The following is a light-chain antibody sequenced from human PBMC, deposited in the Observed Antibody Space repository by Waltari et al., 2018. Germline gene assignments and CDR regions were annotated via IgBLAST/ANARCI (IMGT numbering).Light chain of an antibody. CDR3: QAWDSSTPSYV. V-gene: IGLV3-1*01. Sequence: SYELTQPPSVSVSPGQPASITCSGAKLGDKYACWYQQKPGQSPVQVTYEDSKRPSGIPERFSGSNSGNTATLTISGTQAMDEADYYCQAWDSSTPSYVFGTGTKVTVL. CDR2: EDS. J-gene: IGLJ1*01. CDR1: KLGDKY.